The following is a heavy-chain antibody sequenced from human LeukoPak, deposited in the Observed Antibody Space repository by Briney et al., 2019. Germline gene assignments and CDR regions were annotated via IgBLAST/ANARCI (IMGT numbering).Heavy chain of an antibody. CDR1: GGSFSGYY. V-gene: IGHV4-34*01. CDR2: INHSGST. CDR3: ARFVGDYYDSRNFDY. J-gene: IGHJ4*02. Sequence: SETLSLTCAVSGGSFSGYYWCWIRQPPGKGLEWIGEINHSGSTNYNPSLKSRVTISVHTSKNQFSLKLSSVTAADTAVYYCARFVGDYYDSRNFDYWGQGTLVTVSS. D-gene: IGHD3-22*01.